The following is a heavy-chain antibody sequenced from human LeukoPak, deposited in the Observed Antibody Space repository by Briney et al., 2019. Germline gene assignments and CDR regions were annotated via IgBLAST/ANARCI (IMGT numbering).Heavy chain of an antibody. CDR1: GYTLTELS. V-gene: IGHV1-24*01. D-gene: IGHD1-26*01. CDR3: ATTPLVGATFRDQGGYAFDI. CDR2: FDPENGET. J-gene: IGHJ3*02. Sequence: ASVKVSCKVSGYTLTELSMHWVRQAPGKGLEWMGGFDPENGETNYAQKFQGRVTMTGDTSTNTAYMELSGLRSEDTAGYYCATTPLVGATFRDQGGYAFDIWGQGTMVTVSS.